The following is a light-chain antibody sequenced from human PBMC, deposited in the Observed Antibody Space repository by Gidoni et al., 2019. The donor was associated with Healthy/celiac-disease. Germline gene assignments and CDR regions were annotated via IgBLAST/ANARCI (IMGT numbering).Light chain of an antibody. CDR1: QSVSSSY. J-gene: IGKJ1*01. CDR3: QQYGSSGT. V-gene: IGKV3-20*01. CDR2: GAS. Sequence: EIVLTRSPGTLSLSPGERATLSCRASQSVSSSYLAWYQQKPGQAPRLLIYGASSRATGIPDRFSGSGSGTDFTLTISILEPEDFAVYYCQQYGSSGTFGQGTKVEIK.